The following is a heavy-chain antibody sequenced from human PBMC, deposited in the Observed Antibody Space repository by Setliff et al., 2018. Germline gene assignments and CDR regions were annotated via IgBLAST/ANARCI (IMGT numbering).Heavy chain of an antibody. D-gene: IGHD1-1*01. Sequence: NPSETLSLTCNVSGASVSSHYWDWIRQPPGKGLEWIGFISYSGTTTYNVSLKSRVSISVDTSKNQLSLTLSSVTAADTAVYYCVREGYSEYFQDWGRGTLVTVSS. J-gene: IGHJ1*01. CDR3: VREGYSEYFQD. CDR1: GASVSSHY. V-gene: IGHV4-59*02. CDR2: ISYSGTT.